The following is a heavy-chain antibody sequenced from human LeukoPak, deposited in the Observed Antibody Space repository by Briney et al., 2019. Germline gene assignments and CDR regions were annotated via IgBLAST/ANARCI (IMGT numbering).Heavy chain of an antibody. Sequence: SETLSLTCTVSGGSISSGSYYWSWIRQPAGKGLEWIGRIYTSGSTNYNPSLKSRVTISVDTSKNQFSLKLSSVTAADTAVYYCARDYYDSSGLFDYWGQGTLVTVSS. CDR2: IYTSGST. CDR3: ARDYYDSSGLFDY. D-gene: IGHD3-22*01. CDR1: GGSISSGSYY. V-gene: IGHV4-61*02. J-gene: IGHJ4*02.